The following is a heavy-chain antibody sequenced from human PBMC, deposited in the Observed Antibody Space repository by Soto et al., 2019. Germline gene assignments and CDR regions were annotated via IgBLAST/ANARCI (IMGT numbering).Heavy chain of an antibody. CDR2: MNPNSGNT. V-gene: IGHV1-8*01. J-gene: IGHJ4*02. D-gene: IGHD4-17*01. CDR3: ARSTNDYGDRH. CDR1: GYTFTSYE. Sequence: QVQLVQSGAEVKKPGASVKVSCKASGYTFTSYEINWVRQATGQGLGWMGWMNPNSGNTGYAQNFKGRVSMTRNTSISTAYMELSSLTSEDTAVYYCARSTNDYGDRHWGQGTLVTVSS.